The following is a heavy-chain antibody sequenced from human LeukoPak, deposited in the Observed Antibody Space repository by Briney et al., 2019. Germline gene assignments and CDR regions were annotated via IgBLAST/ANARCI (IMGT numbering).Heavy chain of an antibody. J-gene: IGHJ4*02. CDR3: AKDLARGIVVVTAIGIDY. D-gene: IGHD2-21*02. Sequence: GGSLRLSCAASGFTFSSYGMHWVRQAPGKGLEWVAFIRYDGSNKYYADSVKGRFTISRDNSKNTLYPQMNSLRAEDTAVYYCAKDLARGIVVVTAIGIDYWGQGTLVTVSS. V-gene: IGHV3-30*02. CDR2: IRYDGSNK. CDR1: GFTFSSYG.